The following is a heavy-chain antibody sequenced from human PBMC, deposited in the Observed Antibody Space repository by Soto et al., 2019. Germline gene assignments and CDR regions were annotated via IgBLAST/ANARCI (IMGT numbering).Heavy chain of an antibody. J-gene: IGHJ5*02. Sequence: ASVKVSCKASGYTFTGYYMRWVRQAPGQGLEWMGWINPNSGGTNCAQKFQGWVTMTRDTSISTAYMELSRLRSDDTAVYYCAHRQHSSGWYSVGGWFDPWGQGTLVTVSS. CDR3: AHRQHSSGWYSVGGWFDP. V-gene: IGHV1-2*04. CDR2: INPNSGGT. D-gene: IGHD6-19*01. CDR1: GYTFTGYY.